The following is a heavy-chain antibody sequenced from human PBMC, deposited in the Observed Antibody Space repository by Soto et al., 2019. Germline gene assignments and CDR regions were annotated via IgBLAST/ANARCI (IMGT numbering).Heavy chain of an antibody. CDR3: GGEPDTAMVRCIDF. J-gene: IGHJ6*02. V-gene: IGHV4-61*01. CDR2: TYYTGSC. Sequence: HVQLQESGPGLAKPSETLSLTCTVSAGSVSSGSYYWSWIRQPPGKGLEWIGYTYYTGSCNYNPSLKSRLTILVDTSKNQFSRKLSCVTAADTAVYYCGGEPDTAMVRCIDFWVQGTTVTVSS. D-gene: IGHD5-18*01. CDR1: AGSVSSGSYY.